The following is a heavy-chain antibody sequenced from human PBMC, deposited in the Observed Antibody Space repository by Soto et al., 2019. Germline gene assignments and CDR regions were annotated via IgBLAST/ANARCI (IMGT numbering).Heavy chain of an antibody. V-gene: IGHV1-3*01. CDR1: GYTFTSYA. D-gene: IGHD5-12*01. Sequence: QVQLVQSGAEVKKPGASVKVSCKASGYTFTSYAMHWVRQAPGQRLEWMGWINAGNGNTKYSQKFQGRVTITRDTXAXKAYMELSSLRSEDTAVYYCARGGYSGYDGNYGMDVWGQGTTVTVSS. CDR2: INAGNGNT. J-gene: IGHJ6*02. CDR3: ARGGYSGYDGNYGMDV.